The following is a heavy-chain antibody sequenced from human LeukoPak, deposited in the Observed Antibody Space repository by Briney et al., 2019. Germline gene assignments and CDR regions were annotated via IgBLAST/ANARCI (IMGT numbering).Heavy chain of an antibody. V-gene: IGHV4-38-2*02. D-gene: IGHD3-10*01. J-gene: IGHJ4*02. CDR3: ARTASRKGIDY. CDR1: GYSISSGSY. CDR2: IYHSGST. Sequence: SGTLSLSCTVSGYSISSGSYGGGIRQPPGKGLEWIGSIYHSGSTYYNPSLKSRFTISVDTSKNQSPLKLSCVTAADTAMYYCARTASRKGIDYWGQGTLVTVSS.